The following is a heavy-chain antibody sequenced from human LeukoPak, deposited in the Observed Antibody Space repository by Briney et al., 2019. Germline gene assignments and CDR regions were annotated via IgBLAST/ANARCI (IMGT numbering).Heavy chain of an antibody. Sequence: SETLSLTCTVSGGSISSYYWSWIRQPPGKGLEWIGEINHSGSTNYNPSLKSRVTISVDTSKNQFSLKLSSVTAADTAVYYCARPRGAARPHWFDHWGQGTLVTVSS. J-gene: IGHJ5*02. CDR1: GGSISSYY. V-gene: IGHV4-34*01. D-gene: IGHD6-6*01. CDR2: INHSGST. CDR3: ARPRGAARPHWFDH.